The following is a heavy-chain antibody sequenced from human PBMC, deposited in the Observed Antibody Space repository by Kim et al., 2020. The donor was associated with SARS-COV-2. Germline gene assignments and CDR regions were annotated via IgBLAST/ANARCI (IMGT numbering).Heavy chain of an antibody. CDR2: T. J-gene: IGHJ4*02. Sequence: TNAAQDFQGRVTMTRGTSTSTVYVALSSLRSDDTAVYYCARGGGTGIFDYWGQGTLVTVSS. D-gene: IGHD2-8*02. CDR3: ARGGGTGIFDY. V-gene: IGHV1-46*01.